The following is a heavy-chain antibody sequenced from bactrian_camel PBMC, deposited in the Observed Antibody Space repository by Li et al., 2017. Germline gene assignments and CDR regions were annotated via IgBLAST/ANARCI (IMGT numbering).Heavy chain of an antibody. J-gene: IGHJ4*01. CDR1: GFTFSLYA. V-gene: IGHV3S40*01. CDR2: IHAVDGNT. D-gene: IGHD3*01. Sequence: VQLVESGGDLVQPGGSLRLSCAASGFTFSLYAIHWVRQAPGKGLEWVSGIHAVDGNTIYTDSVKGRFTVSRDYAKNTVTLQMNSLQSEDTALYYCATGLLPVFWGQGTQVTVS. CDR3: ATGLLPVF.